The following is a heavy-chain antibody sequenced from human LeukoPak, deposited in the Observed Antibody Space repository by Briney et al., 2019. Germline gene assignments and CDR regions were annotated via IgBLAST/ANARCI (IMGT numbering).Heavy chain of an antibody. Sequence: PGGSLRLSCAASGFTFTKYWMHWVRQVPRKGLIWVSRINNEGNDTNYADSVKGRFTISRDNAKNTLYLQMNSLRAEDTAVYYCARGIYGNFDYWGLGSLVTVSS. D-gene: IGHD3-10*01. V-gene: IGHV3-74*01. CDR1: GFTFTKYW. J-gene: IGHJ4*02. CDR2: INNEGNDT. CDR3: ARGIYGNFDY.